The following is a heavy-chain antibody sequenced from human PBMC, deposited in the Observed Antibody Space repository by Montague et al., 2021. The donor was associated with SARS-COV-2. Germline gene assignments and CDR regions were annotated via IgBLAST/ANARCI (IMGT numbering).Heavy chain of an antibody. CDR1: DASISTSNY. CDR3: ERDRNDGYDRFFDY. D-gene: IGHD5-12*01. Sequence: SETLSLTCSVSDASISTSNYWGLLHQPPGKVLEWVARNHFTGTTYYHPXXKRRVTISVDTSKNQFSLTLTSLTAADTAIYFCERDRNDGYDRFFDYWGQGTLGTGSS. V-gene: IGHV4-39*07. J-gene: IGHJ4*02. CDR2: NHFTGTT.